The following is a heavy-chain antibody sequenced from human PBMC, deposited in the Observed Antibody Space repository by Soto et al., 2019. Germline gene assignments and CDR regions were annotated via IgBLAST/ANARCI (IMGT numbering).Heavy chain of an antibody. CDR3: ARSYYDSSGYYYSTYYYYYGMDV. Sequence: QVQLVQSGAEVKKPGSSVKVSCKASGGTFSSYAISWVRQAPGPGLAWMGGIIPIFGTANYAQKFQGRVTITADESTSTAYMELSSLRSEDTAVYYCARSYYDSSGYYYSTYYYYYGMDVWGQGTTVTVSS. CDR2: IIPIFGTA. J-gene: IGHJ6*02. V-gene: IGHV1-69*01. CDR1: GGTFSSYA. D-gene: IGHD3-22*01.